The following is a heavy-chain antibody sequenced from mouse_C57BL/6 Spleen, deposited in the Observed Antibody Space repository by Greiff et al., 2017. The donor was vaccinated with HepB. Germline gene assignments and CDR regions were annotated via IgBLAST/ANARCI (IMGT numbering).Heavy chain of an antibody. CDR3: SRSGDGGFAY. J-gene: IGHJ3*01. CDR1: GYTFTSNW. V-gene: IGHV1-7*01. CDR2: INPSSGYT. D-gene: IGHD1-1*01. Sequence: VQLQQSGAELAKPGASVKLSCKASGYTFTSNWMHWVKQRPGQGLEWIGYINPSSGYTKYNQKFKDKATLTADKSSLTAYMQLSSLTYEDSAVYYCSRSGDGGFAYWGQGTLVTVSA.